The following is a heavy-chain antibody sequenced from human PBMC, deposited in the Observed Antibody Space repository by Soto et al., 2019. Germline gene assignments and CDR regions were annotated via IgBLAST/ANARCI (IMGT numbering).Heavy chain of an antibody. Sequence: QVQQVQSGAEVKKPGASVKVSCKASGYTFTSYDINWVRQATGQGLEWMGWMNPNSGNTGYAQKFQGRVTMTRNTSISTAYMELSSPRTEDTAVYYCARGAAGSGWYEEVLVYWGQGTLVTVSS. D-gene: IGHD6-19*01. CDR2: MNPNSGNT. CDR3: ARGAAGSGWYEEVLVY. J-gene: IGHJ4*02. V-gene: IGHV1-8*01. CDR1: GYTFTSYD.